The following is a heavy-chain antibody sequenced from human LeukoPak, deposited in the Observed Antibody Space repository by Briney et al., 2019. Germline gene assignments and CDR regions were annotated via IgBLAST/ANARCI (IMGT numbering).Heavy chain of an antibody. Sequence: GESLKISCEGSGYTFTNYWIGWVRQMPGKGLEWMGTIYPGDSDTRYNPSFQGQVTISADKSISTAYLQWSSLKASDTAMYYCARPDGAYGSGSYFHYWGQGTLVTVSS. CDR1: GYTFTNYW. CDR2: IYPGDSDT. CDR3: ARPDGAYGSGSYFHY. J-gene: IGHJ4*02. D-gene: IGHD3-10*01. V-gene: IGHV5-51*01.